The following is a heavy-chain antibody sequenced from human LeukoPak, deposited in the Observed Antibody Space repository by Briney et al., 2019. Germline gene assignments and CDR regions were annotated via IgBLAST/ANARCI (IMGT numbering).Heavy chain of an antibody. CDR2: ISGSGGST. V-gene: IGHV3-23*01. CDR1: GFTFSSYG. D-gene: IGHD3-9*01. CDR3: ARGFDILTGGLGPNFDY. Sequence: GGSLRLSCAASGFTFSSYGMTWVRQAPGKGLEWVSGISGSGGSTYYADSVKGRFTISRDNAKNSLYLQMNSLRAEDTAVYYCARGFDILTGGLGPNFDYWGQGTLVTVSS. J-gene: IGHJ4*02.